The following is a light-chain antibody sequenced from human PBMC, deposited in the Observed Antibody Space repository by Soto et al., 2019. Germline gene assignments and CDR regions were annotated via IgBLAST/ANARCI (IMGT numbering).Light chain of an antibody. CDR3: CSFAGSSTFYV. J-gene: IGLJ1*01. Sequence: QSVLTQPASVSGSPGQSLTISCTGTSSDVGSSNFVSWYQQHPGKAPKLIIYEGNRRPSGVSGRCSGSKSGNAASLTISGLQADDEADYYCCSFAGSSTFYVFGTGTKVTVL. CDR1: SSDVGSSNF. CDR2: EGN. V-gene: IGLV2-23*01.